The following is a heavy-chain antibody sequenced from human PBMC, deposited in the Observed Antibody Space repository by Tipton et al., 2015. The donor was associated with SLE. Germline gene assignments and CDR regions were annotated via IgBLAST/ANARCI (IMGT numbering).Heavy chain of an antibody. D-gene: IGHD3-10*01. CDR1: GGSISSYY. CDR3: AGMYYYGSGSSGPPRY. CDR2: IYYSGSS. Sequence: TLSLTCTVSGGSISSYYWSWIRQPPGKGLEWIGYIYYSGSSNYNPSLKSRVTISVDTSKNQFSLKLSSVTAADTAVYYCAGMYYYGSGSSGPPRYWGQGTLVTVSS. V-gene: IGHV4-59*01. J-gene: IGHJ4*02.